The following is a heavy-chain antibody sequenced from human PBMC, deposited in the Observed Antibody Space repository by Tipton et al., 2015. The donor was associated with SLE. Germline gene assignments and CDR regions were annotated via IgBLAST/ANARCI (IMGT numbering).Heavy chain of an antibody. D-gene: IGHD2-15*01. CDR3: ARHAPGIVVVVAAKYWFDP. V-gene: IGHV4-59*08. Sequence: TLSLTCTVYGGSISSYYWSWIRQLPGKGLAWIGYIYYSGSTNYNPSLKSRVTISVDTSKNQFSLTLSSVTAADTAVYYCARHAPGIVVVVAAKYWFDPWGQGTLVTVSS. CDR1: GGSISSYY. CDR2: IYYSGST. J-gene: IGHJ5*02.